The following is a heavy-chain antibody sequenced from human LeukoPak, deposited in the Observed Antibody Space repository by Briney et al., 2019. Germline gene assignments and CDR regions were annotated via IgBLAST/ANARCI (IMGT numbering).Heavy chain of an antibody. D-gene: IGHD4-17*01. CDR2: IYPTGSST. V-gene: IGHV1-46*01. CDR3: ARVTHGAYAQAYDF. Sequence: ASVKVSCKAYGYTFTSYYLHWVRQAPGQGLEWMEIIYPTGSSTTYAQQFQDRVTMTRDTSTSTVYMELRSLRSDDTAVYYCARVTHGAYAQAYDFWGQGTLVTVSS. J-gene: IGHJ4*02. CDR1: GYTFTSYY.